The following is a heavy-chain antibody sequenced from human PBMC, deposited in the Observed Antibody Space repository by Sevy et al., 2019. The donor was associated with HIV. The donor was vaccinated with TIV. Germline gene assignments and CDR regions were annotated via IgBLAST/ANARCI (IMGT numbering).Heavy chain of an antibody. J-gene: IGHJ4*02. V-gene: IGHV3-66*01. CDR2: IYSDETT. Sequence: GGSLRLSCAASGFSVNSNYMTWVRQAPGKGLKGVSVIYSDETTYHADSVKDRFTISRDNSKNMLYLQMSSLRAEDTAIYYCARGKSGYGYALNYWGQGTLVTVSS. CDR1: GFSVNSNY. CDR3: ARGKSGYGYALNY. D-gene: IGHD5-18*01.